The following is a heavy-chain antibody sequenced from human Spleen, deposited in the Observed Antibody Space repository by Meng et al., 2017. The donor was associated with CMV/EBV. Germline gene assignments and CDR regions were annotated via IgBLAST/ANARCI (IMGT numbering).Heavy chain of an antibody. CDR1: AFTFNTYS. Sequence: GESLKISCAASAFTFNTYSMNWVRQAPGKGLEWVSSISSSSTYIFYADSVRGRFTIARDNAKNSLYLQMNSLRAEDTAVYYCARGGSCYHHWGQGTLVTVSS. V-gene: IGHV3-21*01. CDR3: ARGGSCYHH. D-gene: IGHD3-10*01. CDR2: ISSSSTYI. J-gene: IGHJ4*02.